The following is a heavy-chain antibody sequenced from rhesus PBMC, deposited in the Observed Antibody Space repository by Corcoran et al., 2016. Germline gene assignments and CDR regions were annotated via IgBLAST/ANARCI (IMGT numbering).Heavy chain of an antibody. Sequence: QLQLQESGPGLVKPSETLSVTCAVSGGSISSSYWSWIRQAPGKGLKWIGYIYGSGSSTNYNPSLKSRVTLSVDTSKNQLSLKLSSVTAADTAVYYCASGDEYSYYWGQGVLVTVSS. CDR2: IYGSGSST. V-gene: IGHV4-169*02. D-gene: IGHD2-33*01. CDR1: GGSISSSY. J-gene: IGHJ4*01. CDR3: ASGDEYSYY.